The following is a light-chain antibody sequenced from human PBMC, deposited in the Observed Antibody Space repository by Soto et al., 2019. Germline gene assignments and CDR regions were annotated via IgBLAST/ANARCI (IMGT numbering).Light chain of an antibody. CDR2: SAS. CDR3: QHFANSIT. V-gene: IGKV3-20*01. J-gene: IGKJ5*01. CDR1: QNLGTLY. Sequence: EIVLTQSPGTLSLSPGERATLSCRASQNLGTLYLAWFQQKSGQAPRLLIYSASRRATGIPDRFSGSGSGTDFTLSISRLEPEDFAVYYCQHFANSITFGQGTRLEIK.